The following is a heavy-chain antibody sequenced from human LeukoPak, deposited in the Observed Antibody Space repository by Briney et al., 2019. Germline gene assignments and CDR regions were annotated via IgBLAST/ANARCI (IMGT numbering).Heavy chain of an antibody. J-gene: IGHJ6*03. D-gene: IGHD3-10*01. CDR3: ARLIRGVTKLYYYYYYMDV. Sequence: SETLSLTCTVSGGSISIRSYFWGGWIRQPSGKGLEWIGRIYTSGSTNYNPSLKSRVTISVDASKNQFSLKLSSVTAADTAVYYCARLIRGVTKLYYYYYYMDVWGKGTTVTISS. CDR2: IYTSGST. CDR1: GGSISIRSYF. V-gene: IGHV4-39*07.